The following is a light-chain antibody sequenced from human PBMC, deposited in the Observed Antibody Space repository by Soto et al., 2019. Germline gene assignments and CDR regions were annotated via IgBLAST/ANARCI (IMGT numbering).Light chain of an antibody. Sequence: DIQLTQSPIFLSASVGDRVTISCRASQAIFNYLACYQQKPGKAPNLLIFGASTLQSGFPSRFSGSGSGKEFTLTISTLQSEDFGTYYCQPLNSHLRTFGQGTTVDIK. CDR2: GAS. V-gene: IGKV1-9*01. CDR1: QAIFNY. CDR3: QPLNSHLRT. J-gene: IGKJ2*01.